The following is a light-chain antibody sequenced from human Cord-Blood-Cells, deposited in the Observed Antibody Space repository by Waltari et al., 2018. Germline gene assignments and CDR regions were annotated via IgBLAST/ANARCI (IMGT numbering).Light chain of an antibody. Sequence: DIQMTQSPSSLSASVGDRVTVTCRATQSSSSYLNWYQQKPGKAPKLLIYAASSLQSGVPSRFSGSGSGTDFSLTISSHQTEDFATYGCQPSYSTPDTFGPATMLELK. J-gene: IGKJ2*01. CDR3: QPSYSTPDT. CDR2: AAS. V-gene: IGKV1-39*01. CDR1: QSSSSY.